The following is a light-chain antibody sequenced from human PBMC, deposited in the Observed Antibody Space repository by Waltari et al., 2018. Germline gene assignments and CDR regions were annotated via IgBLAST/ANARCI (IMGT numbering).Light chain of an antibody. CDR2: DVS. V-gene: IGLV2-11*01. CDR3: CSYAGSYTQWV. CDR1: SSDVGGYNY. Sequence: QSALTQPRSVSGSPGQSVTLSCTGTSSDVGGYNYVSWYQQHPGKAPKLMIYDVSKRPSGVPDRFSGSKSGNTASLTISGLQAEDEADYYCCSYAGSYTQWVFGGGTKLTVL. J-gene: IGLJ3*02.